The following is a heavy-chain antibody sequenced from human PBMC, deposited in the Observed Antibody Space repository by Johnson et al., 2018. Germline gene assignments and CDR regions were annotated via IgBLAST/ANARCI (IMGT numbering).Heavy chain of an antibody. V-gene: IGHV3-33*01. CDR1: GFTFSSYG. Sequence: VQLVETGGGVVQPGRSLRLACTASGFTFSSYGIHWVRQAPGKGLEWVAVIWYDGINKYYAESVKGRFTISRDNSKNTRYLQMSNLRAEDTAVYYCARDSAQWLLGAYDIWGQGTMVTVSS. J-gene: IGHJ3*02. CDR3: ARDSAQWLLGAYDI. CDR2: IWYDGINK. D-gene: IGHD6-19*01.